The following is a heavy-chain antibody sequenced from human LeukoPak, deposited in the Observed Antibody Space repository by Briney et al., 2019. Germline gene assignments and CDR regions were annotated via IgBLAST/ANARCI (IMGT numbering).Heavy chain of an antibody. CDR1: GYTFTSYD. V-gene: IGHV1-8*01. J-gene: IGHJ4*02. D-gene: IGHD5-12*01. CDR2: MNPNSGNT. CDR3: ARGSYSGYDYLY. Sequence: ASVKVSCKASGYTFTSYDINWVRQATGQGLEWMGWMNPNSGNTGYAQKFQGRVTMTRNTSISTAYMELSSLRSEDTAVYYCARGSYSGYDYLYWGQGTLVTVSS.